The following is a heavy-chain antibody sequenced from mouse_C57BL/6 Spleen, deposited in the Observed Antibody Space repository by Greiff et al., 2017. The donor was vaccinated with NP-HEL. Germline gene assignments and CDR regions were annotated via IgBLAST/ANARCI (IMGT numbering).Heavy chain of an antibody. Sequence: EVQWVESGGGLVKPGGSLKLSCAASGFTFSSYTMSWVRQTPEKRLEWVATISGGGGNTYYPDSVKGRFTISRDNAKNTLYLQMSSLRSEDTALYYCASPSIYYDYPYAMDYWGQGTSVTVSS. D-gene: IGHD2-4*01. V-gene: IGHV5-9*01. CDR1: GFTFSSYT. CDR3: ASPSIYYDYPYAMDY. CDR2: ISGGGGNT. J-gene: IGHJ4*01.